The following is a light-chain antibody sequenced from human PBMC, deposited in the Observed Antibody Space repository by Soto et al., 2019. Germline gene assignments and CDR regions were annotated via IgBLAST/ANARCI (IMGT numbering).Light chain of an antibody. CDR1: QGISSY. CDR3: QQYYSYPPCT. V-gene: IGKV1-8*01. CDR2: AAS. Sequence: AIRMTQSPSSLSASTGDRVTITCRASQGISSYLAWYQQKPGKAPKLLIYAASTLQSGVPSRFSGSGSGTDFTLTIICLQAEDFATYYCQQYYSYPPCTFCQGTKLESK. J-gene: IGKJ1*01.